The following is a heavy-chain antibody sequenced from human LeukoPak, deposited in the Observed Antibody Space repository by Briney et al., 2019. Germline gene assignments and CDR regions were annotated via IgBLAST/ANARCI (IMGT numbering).Heavy chain of an antibody. J-gene: IGHJ4*02. V-gene: IGHV4-34*01. CDR3: AGGRGSIAAAAH. CDR2: INHSGST. Sequence: SETLSLTCAVYGGSFSGYYWSWIRQPPGKGLEWIGEINHSGSTNYNPSFKSRVTISVDTSKNQFSLKLSSVTAADTAVYYCAGGRGSIAAAAHWGQGTLVTVSS. D-gene: IGHD6-13*01. CDR1: GGSFSGYY.